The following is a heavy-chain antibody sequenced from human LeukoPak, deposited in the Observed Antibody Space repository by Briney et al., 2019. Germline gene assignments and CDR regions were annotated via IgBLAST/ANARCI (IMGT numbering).Heavy chain of an antibody. V-gene: IGHV3-30*04. CDR3: ARDTTVALDY. CDR2: ISYDGSNK. Sequence: GGSLRLSCAASGFTFSSYEMNWVRQAPGKGLEWVAVISYDGSNKYYADSVKGRFTISRDNSKNTLYLQMNSLRAEDTAVYYCARDTTVALDYWGQGTLVTVSS. D-gene: IGHD4-23*01. CDR1: GFTFSSYE. J-gene: IGHJ4*02.